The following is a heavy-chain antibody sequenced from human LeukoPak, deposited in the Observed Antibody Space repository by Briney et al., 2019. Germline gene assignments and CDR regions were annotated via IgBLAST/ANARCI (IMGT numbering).Heavy chain of an antibody. J-gene: IGHJ4*02. CDR1: GGSISSSSYY. CDR3: ASDYGDLPDY. D-gene: IGHD4-17*01. Sequence: SETLSLTCTVSGGSISSSSYYWGWIRQPPGKGLEWIGSIYYSGSTYYNPSLKSRVTISVDTSKNQFSLKLSSVTAADTAVYYCASDYGDLPDYWGQGTLVTVSS. CDR2: IYYSGST. V-gene: IGHV4-39*01.